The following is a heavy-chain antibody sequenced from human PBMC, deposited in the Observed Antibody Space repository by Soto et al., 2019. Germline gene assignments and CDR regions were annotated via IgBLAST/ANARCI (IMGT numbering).Heavy chain of an antibody. CDR2: IYYSGST. CDR3: ARDLRRFGEPQYNWFDP. J-gene: IGHJ5*02. D-gene: IGHD3-10*01. CDR1: GGSISSGGYY. Sequence: SETLSLTCTVSGGSISSGGYYWSWIRQHPGKGLEWIGYIYYSGSTYYNPSLKSRVTISVDTSKNQFSPKLSSVTAADTAVYYCARDLRRFGEPQYNWFDPWGQGTLVTVSS. V-gene: IGHV4-31*03.